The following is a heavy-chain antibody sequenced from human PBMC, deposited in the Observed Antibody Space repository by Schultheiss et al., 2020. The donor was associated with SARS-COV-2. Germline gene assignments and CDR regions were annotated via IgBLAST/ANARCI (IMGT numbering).Heavy chain of an antibody. CDR2: ISFDGSNK. CDR3: ARDGWDVGGAFDV. CDR1: GFTFSSYA. D-gene: IGHD2-15*01. V-gene: IGHV3-30-3*01. J-gene: IGHJ3*01. Sequence: GGSLRLSCAASGFTFSSYAMSWVRQAPGKGLDWVTFISFDGSNKKYADSVKGRFTISRDDSKNTLYLQVNSLRIEDTALYYCARDGWDVGGAFDVWGQGTMVTVSS.